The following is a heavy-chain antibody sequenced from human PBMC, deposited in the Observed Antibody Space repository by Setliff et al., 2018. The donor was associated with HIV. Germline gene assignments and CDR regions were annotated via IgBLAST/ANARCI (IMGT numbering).Heavy chain of an antibody. CDR2: IIPNSAGT. CDR1: GYTFTGYF. V-gene: IGHV1-2*06. Sequence: ASVKVSCKASGYTFTGYFIHWVRQAPGQGLEWMGRIIPNSAGTNYAQKFQGRVTRTRDTSISTAYMELSRLRSDDTAVYYCATKVYCTNGVCLDAFDIWGQGTMVTVSS. J-gene: IGHJ3*02. CDR3: ATKVYCTNGVCLDAFDI. D-gene: IGHD2-8*01.